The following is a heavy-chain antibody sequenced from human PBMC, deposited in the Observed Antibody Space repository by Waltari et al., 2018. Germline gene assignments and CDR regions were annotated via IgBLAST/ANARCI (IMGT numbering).Heavy chain of an antibody. CDR1: GFTFSGSA. V-gene: IGHV3-73*02. CDR2: IRSKANSDAT. Sequence: EVQLVESGGGLVQPGGSLKLSCAASGFTFSGSAMHWVRQASGKGVEWCGRIRSKANSDATAYAASVKGRFTISRDDSKNTAYLQMNSLKTEDTAVYYCTPLHTVTNSDPWGQGTLVTVSS. CDR3: TPLHTVTNSDP. D-gene: IGHD4-17*01. J-gene: IGHJ5*02.